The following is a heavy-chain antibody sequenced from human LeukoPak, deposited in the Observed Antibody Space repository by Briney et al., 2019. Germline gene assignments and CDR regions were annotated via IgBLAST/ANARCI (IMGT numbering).Heavy chain of an antibody. J-gene: IGHJ3*01. Sequence: SETLSLTCTVSGGSISSSSYYWGWIRQPPGKGLEWIGYIYYSGSTNYNPSLKSRVTISVDTSKNQFSLKLSSVTAADTAVYYCARRPHDYGDYDLWGQGTMVTVSS. D-gene: IGHD4-17*01. CDR1: GGSISSSSYY. V-gene: IGHV4-61*05. CDR2: IYYSGST. CDR3: ARRPHDYGDYDL.